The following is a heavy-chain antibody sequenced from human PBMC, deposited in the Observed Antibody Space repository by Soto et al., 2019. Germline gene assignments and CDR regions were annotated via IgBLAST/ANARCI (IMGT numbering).Heavy chain of an antibody. V-gene: IGHV3-21*04. D-gene: IGHD1-26*01. CDR2: ISSSSSYI. J-gene: IGHJ4*02. Sequence: GGSLRLSCAASGSTFSSCGMNWVRQAPGRGLEWVSSISSSSSYIYYADSVKGRFTLSRDNAKNSLYLQMNSLRAEDTAVYYCAKDRVVGSTSREKDFDSWGQGTLVTVSS. CDR3: AKDRVVGSTSREKDFDS. CDR1: GSTFSSCG.